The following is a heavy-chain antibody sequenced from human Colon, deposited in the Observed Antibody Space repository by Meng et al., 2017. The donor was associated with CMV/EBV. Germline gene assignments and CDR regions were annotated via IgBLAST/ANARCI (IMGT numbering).Heavy chain of an antibody. D-gene: IGHD6-13*01. Sequence: FTFSKYAMAWVRQAPGKGLEWVSVISATGGNTYYADSVEGRFTISRDNSKNILYLEMKSLAVEDTAVYYCAKTGGTSWYGDFYFESWGQGTLVTVSS. V-gene: IGHV3-23*01. J-gene: IGHJ4*02. CDR1: FTFSKYA. CDR2: ISATGGNT. CDR3: AKTGGTSWYGDFYFES.